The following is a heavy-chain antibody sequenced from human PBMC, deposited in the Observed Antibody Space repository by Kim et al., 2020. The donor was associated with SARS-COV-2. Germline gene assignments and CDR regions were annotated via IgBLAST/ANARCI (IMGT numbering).Heavy chain of an antibody. CDR3: ASAQWLARD. V-gene: IGHV1-18*01. D-gene: IGHD6-19*01. CDR2: DNT. Sequence: DNTNYARKFQDRVTMTTDTSTSTAYMELRSLRSDDTAVYYCASAQWLARDWGQGTLVTVSS. J-gene: IGHJ4*02.